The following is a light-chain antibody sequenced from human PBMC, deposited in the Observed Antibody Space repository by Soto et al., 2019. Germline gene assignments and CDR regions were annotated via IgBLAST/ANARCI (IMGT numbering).Light chain of an antibody. CDR3: QQYNTYPLT. V-gene: IGKV1-5*03. J-gene: IGKJ4*01. CDR2: KAS. CDR1: QSISSW. Sequence: DIQMTQSPSTLSASVGDRVTITCRASQSISSWLVWYQQKPWKAPKLLIYKASTLETGVPSRFSGSGSGTEFTLTISGLQPDDIATYYCQQYNTYPLTFGGGTKVEIK.